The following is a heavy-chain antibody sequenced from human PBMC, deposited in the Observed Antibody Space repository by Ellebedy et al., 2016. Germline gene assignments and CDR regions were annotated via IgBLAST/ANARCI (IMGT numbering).Heavy chain of an antibody. V-gene: IGHV3-30*04. Sequence: GESLKISCAASGFTFSSYAMHWVRQAPGKGLEWVAVISYDGSNKYYADSVQGRFTISRDNSKNTLYLQMNSLRAEDTAVYYCARDGSYDSSGSNWFDPWGQGTLVTVSS. CDR3: ARDGSYDSSGSNWFDP. J-gene: IGHJ5*02. CDR1: GFTFSSYA. CDR2: ISYDGSNK. D-gene: IGHD3-22*01.